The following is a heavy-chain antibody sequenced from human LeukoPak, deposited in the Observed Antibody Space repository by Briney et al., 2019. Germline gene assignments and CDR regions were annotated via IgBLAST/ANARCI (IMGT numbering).Heavy chain of an antibody. CDR2: INHSGST. V-gene: IGHV4-34*01. D-gene: IGHD3-22*01. Sequence: SETLSLTCAVYGGFFSGYYWSWVRQPPGKGLEWIGEINHSGSTNYNPSLKSRVTISVDTSKNQFSLKLSSVTAADTAVYYCARCANDSSALTIPSKYYMDVWGKGTTVTVSS. J-gene: IGHJ6*03. CDR3: ARCANDSSALTIPSKYYMDV. CDR1: GGFFSGYY.